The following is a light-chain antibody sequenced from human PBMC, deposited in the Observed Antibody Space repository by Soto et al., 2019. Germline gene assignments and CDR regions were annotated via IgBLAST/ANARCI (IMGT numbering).Light chain of an antibody. V-gene: IGKV3D-20*02. CDR1: QSVSSSY. Sequence: EIVLTQSPGTLSLSPVERATLSCRASQSVSSSYLAWYQQKPGQAPRLLIYGASNRATGIPDRFSGSGSGTDFTLTISSLEPEDFAVYYCQQRSNWQVTFGQGTRLEIK. CDR2: GAS. J-gene: IGKJ5*01. CDR3: QQRSNWQVT.